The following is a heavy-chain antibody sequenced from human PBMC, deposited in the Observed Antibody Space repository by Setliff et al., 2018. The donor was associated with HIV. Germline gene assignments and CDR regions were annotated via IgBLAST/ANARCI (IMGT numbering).Heavy chain of an antibody. CDR2: INAGDDNT. Sequence: GASVKVSCKASGYTFSTNAIHWVRQAPGQRLEWMGYINAGDDNTRYSQKFQGRVTITRDTSANTAYMELGSLRSEDTAVYYCARGSCGGCYLSDYWGQGTLVTVSS. D-gene: IGHD2-15*01. J-gene: IGHJ4*02. CDR3: ARGSCGGCYLSDY. V-gene: IGHV1-3*01. CDR1: GYTFSTNA.